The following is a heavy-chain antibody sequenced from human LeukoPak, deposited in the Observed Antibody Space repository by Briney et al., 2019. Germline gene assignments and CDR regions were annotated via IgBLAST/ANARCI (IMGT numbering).Heavy chain of an antibody. D-gene: IGHD4-17*01. Sequence: ASVKVSCKASGYTFTSYGISWVRQAPGQGLEWMGWISAYNGNTNYAQKLQGRVTMTTDTSTSTAYMELRSLRSDDTAVYYCARDADYGDYAGNFDCWGQGTLVTVSS. CDR3: ARDADYGDYAGNFDC. CDR2: ISAYNGNT. V-gene: IGHV1-18*04. CDR1: GYTFTSYG. J-gene: IGHJ4*02.